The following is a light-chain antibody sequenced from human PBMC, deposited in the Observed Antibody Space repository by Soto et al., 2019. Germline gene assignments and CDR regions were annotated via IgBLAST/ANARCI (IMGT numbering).Light chain of an antibody. CDR3: AAWDGSLNVYL. CDR2: TNN. Sequence: QSVLTQPPSASGTPGQRVTISCSGSSSSIGSNSVNWYQQLPRTAPKVLIYTNNQRPSGVPDRFSGSKSGTSASLAISGLQSEDEADSYCAAWDGSLNVYLFGTGTKVTVL. J-gene: IGLJ1*01. CDR1: SSSIGSNS. V-gene: IGLV1-44*01.